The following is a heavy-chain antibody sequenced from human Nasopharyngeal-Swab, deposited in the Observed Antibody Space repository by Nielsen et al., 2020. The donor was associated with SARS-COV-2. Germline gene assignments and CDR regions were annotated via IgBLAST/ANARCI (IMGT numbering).Heavy chain of an antibody. V-gene: IGHV4-59*08. CDR3: ARRKKDPGYFDY. J-gene: IGHJ4*02. CDR2: IYYSGST. D-gene: IGHD1-14*01. CDR1: GGSISGHY. Sequence: SETLSLTCTVSGGSISGHYWSWIRQPPGKGLEWIGYIYYSGSTNYNPSLKSRVTISVDTSKNQFSLKLSSVTAADTAVYYCARRKKDPGYFDYWGQGTLVTVSS.